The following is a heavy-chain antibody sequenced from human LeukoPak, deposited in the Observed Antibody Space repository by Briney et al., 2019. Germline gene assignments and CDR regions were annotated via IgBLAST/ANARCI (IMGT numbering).Heavy chain of an antibody. CDR3: ARSRLRTVLRYFDWLPSFDP. V-gene: IGHV4-34*01. J-gene: IGHJ5*02. D-gene: IGHD3-9*01. CDR1: GGSLSGYY. CDR2: INHSGST. Sequence: KPSETLSLTCAVYGGSLSGYYWSWIRQPPGKGLEWIGEINHSGSTNYNPSLKSRVTISVDTSKNQFSLKLSSVTAADTAVYYCARSRLRTVLRYFDWLPSFDPWGQGTLVTVSS.